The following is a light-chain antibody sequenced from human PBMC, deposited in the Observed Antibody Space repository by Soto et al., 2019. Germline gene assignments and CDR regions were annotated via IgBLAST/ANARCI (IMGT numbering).Light chain of an antibody. V-gene: IGKV1-39*01. J-gene: IGKJ5*01. CDR3: QQSYSTPIT. CDR2: AAS. Sequence: GDRITSAGRASQTISSWLAWYQQKPGKAPKLLIYAASSLQSGVPSRFSGSGSGTDFTLTISSLQPEDFATYYCQQSYSTPITFGQGTRLEIK. CDR1: QTISSW.